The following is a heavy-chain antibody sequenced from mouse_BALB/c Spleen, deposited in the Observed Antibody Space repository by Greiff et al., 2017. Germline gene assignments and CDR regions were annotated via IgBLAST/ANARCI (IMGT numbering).Heavy chain of an antibody. CDR3: ARDQTYYGNYSWFAY. Sequence: VKLQESGPGLVAPSQSLSITCTVSGFSLTSYGVHWVRQPPGKGLEWLGVIWAGGSTNYNSALMSRLSISKDNSKSQVFLKMNSLQTDDTAMYYCARDQTYYGNYSWFAYWGQGTLVTVSA. D-gene: IGHD2-10*01. CDR1: GFSLTSYG. V-gene: IGHV2-9*02. CDR2: IWAGGST. J-gene: IGHJ3*01.